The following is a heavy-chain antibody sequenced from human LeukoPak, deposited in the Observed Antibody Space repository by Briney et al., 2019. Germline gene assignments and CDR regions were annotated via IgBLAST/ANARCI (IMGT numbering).Heavy chain of an antibody. J-gene: IGHJ6*03. D-gene: IGHD6-19*01. V-gene: IGHV1-2*02. CDR2: INVNSGAT. CDR1: GYTFTDYY. Sequence: GASVKVSCKASGYTFTDYYMHWVRQAPGQGLEWMGWINVNSGATNYAQKSQARVTMTRDTSISTAYVQLSRLRSDDTAVYYCAREALEVPWLVRSYMDVWGKGTTVTISS. CDR3: AREALEVPWLVRSYMDV.